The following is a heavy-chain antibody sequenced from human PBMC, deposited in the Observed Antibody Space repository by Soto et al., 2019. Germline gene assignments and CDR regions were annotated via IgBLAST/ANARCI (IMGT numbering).Heavy chain of an antibody. Sequence: GGSLRLSCAASGFTFSSYGMHWVRQAPGKGLEWVAVIWYDGSNKYYADSVKGRFTISRDNSKNTLYLQMNSLRAKDTAVYYCARDYYDFWSGSLGPVDYWGQGTMVTVSS. V-gene: IGHV3-33*01. CDR1: GFTFSSYG. J-gene: IGHJ4*03. D-gene: IGHD3-3*01. CDR3: ARDYYDFWSGSLGPVDY. CDR2: IWYDGSNK.